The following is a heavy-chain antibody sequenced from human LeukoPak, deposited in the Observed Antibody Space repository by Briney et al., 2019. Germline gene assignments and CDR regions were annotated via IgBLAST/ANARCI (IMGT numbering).Heavy chain of an antibody. V-gene: IGHV1-18*01. CDR2: SSPYNGNT. D-gene: IGHD2-8*02. Sequence: ASVKVSCKTSGYTFSSYGLTWMRQAPGQGPEWLGWSSPYNGNTNYAQKFQGRVTMTTDTSTNTAYMELRSLRSDDTAVYYCAGDTDHYFDYWGQGTLVTVSS. J-gene: IGHJ4*02. CDR3: AGDTDHYFDY. CDR1: GYTFSSYG.